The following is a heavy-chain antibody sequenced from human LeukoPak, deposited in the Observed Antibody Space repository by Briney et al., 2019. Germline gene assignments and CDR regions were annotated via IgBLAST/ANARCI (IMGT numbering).Heavy chain of an antibody. CDR1: GFTFNRYW. CDR2: INEDGSVK. J-gene: IGHJ4*02. Sequence: GGSLRLSCAGSGFTFNRYWMSWARQAPGKGLEWVANINEDGSVKSYVDSVRGRFTISRDNAKNSLFLQMDSLTADDTAVYYCAKNTMGGQGTLVPVSS. V-gene: IGHV3-7*01. CDR3: AKNTM. D-gene: IGHD3-10*01.